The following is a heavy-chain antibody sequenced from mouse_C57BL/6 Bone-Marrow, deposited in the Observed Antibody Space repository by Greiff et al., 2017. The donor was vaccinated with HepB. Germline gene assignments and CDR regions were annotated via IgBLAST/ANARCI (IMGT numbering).Heavy chain of an antibody. CDR1: GYAFSSSW. CDR2: IYPGDGDT. CDR3: ARAEYYGSSYAMDY. D-gene: IGHD1-1*01. Sequence: QVQLQQSGPELVKPGASVKISCKASGYAFSSSWMNWVKQRPGKGLEWIGRIYPGDGDTNYNGKFKGKATLTADKSSSTAYMQLSSLTSEDSAVYFCARAEYYGSSYAMDYWGQGTSVTVSS. V-gene: IGHV1-82*01. J-gene: IGHJ4*01.